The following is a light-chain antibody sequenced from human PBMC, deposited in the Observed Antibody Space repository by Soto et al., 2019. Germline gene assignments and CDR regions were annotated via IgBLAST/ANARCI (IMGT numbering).Light chain of an antibody. V-gene: IGLV2-14*01. CDR3: SSYISSSTLV. CDR2: EVS. J-gene: IGLJ1*01. Sequence: QSVLTQPASVSGPPGQSITISCTGTSSDVGAYNYASWYQQHPGKAPKLMIYEVSNRPSGDSNRFSGSKSGNTASLTISGLQAEDEADYYCSSYISSSTLVFGTGTKVTVL. CDR1: SSDVGAYNY.